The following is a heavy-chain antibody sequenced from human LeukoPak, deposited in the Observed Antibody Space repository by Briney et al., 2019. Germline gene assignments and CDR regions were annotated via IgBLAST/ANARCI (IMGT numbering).Heavy chain of an antibody. Sequence: PGGSLRLSCAASGFTFSTYSMNWVRQAPGRGLEWVSSISSSSAYIYCADSEKGRFTISRDNAKNSLYLQMNSLRVEDTAVYYCARCASGSYHLDYWGQGNLVTVSS. D-gene: IGHD3-10*01. J-gene: IGHJ4*02. V-gene: IGHV3-21*01. CDR3: ARCASGSYHLDY. CDR2: ISSSSAYI. CDR1: GFTFSTYS.